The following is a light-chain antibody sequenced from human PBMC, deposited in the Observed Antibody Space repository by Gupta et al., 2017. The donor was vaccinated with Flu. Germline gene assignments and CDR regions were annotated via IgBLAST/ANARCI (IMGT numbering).Light chain of an antibody. J-gene: IGLJ2*01. Sequence: QSALTQPASVSGSPGQSIAISCTGTSRDIGSYDYVSWYQQHPGKAPKLILFEVSRRPGGISDRFSGSKSGDTASLTISGLLAEDEAFYYCSSYASTNTVVVFGGGTKLTVL. CDR3: SSYASTNTVVV. V-gene: IGLV2-14*03. CDR1: SRDIGSYDY. CDR2: EVS.